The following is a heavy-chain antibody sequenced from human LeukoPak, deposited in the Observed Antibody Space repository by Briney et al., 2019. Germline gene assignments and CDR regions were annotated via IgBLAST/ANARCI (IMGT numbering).Heavy chain of an antibody. J-gene: IGHJ4*02. CDR3: ARGGGSHYEIDY. V-gene: IGHV4-4*02. CDR2: IYHTGII. CDR1: GGSISSSNW. Sequence: KPSETLSLTCAVSGGSISSSNWWTWVRQPPGKGLEWIGEIYHTGIINYNPSLKSRVTISVDKSMNQFSLRLTSVTAADTAVYFCARGGGSHYEIDYWGQGTLVTVSS. D-gene: IGHD3-10*01.